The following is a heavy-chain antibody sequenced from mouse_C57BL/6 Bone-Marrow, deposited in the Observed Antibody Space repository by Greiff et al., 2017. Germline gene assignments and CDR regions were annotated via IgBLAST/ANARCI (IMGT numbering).Heavy chain of an antibody. Sequence: VQLQQSGAELAKPGASVKLSCKASGYTFTSYWMHWVKQRPGQGLEWIGYINPSSGYTKYNQKFKDKATLTAAKSSSTAYMQLSSLTYEDSAVYYCARGDYWGQGTSVTVSS. CDR3: ARGDY. CDR1: GYTFTSYW. CDR2: INPSSGYT. V-gene: IGHV1-7*01. J-gene: IGHJ4*01.